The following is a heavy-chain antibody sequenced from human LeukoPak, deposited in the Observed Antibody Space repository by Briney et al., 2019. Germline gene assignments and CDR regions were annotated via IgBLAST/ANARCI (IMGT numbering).Heavy chain of an antibody. CDR3: AKNRYGYGDFDY. V-gene: IGHV3-48*04. Sequence: GRSLRLSCAASGFTFTSYSMNWVRQAPGKGLEWVSYISSGSGTIYYADSVKGRFTISRDNAKKSLYLQMNSLRAEDTAVYYCAKNRYGYGDFDYWGQGTLVTVSS. D-gene: IGHD5-18*01. CDR1: GFTFTSYS. CDR2: ISSGSGTI. J-gene: IGHJ4*02.